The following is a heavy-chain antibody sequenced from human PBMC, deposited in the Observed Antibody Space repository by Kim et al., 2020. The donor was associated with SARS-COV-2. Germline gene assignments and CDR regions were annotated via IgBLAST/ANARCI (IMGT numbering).Heavy chain of an antibody. Sequence: GESLKISCKGSGYSFTSYWISWVRQMPGKGLEWMGRIDPSDSYTNYSPSFQGHVTISADKSISTAYLQWSSLKASDTAMYYCARLSIGPVNWNYNWFDPWGQGTLVTVSS. V-gene: IGHV5-10-1*01. CDR3: ARLSIGPVNWNYNWFDP. CDR1: GYSFTSYW. J-gene: IGHJ5*02. CDR2: IDPSDSYT. D-gene: IGHD1-7*01.